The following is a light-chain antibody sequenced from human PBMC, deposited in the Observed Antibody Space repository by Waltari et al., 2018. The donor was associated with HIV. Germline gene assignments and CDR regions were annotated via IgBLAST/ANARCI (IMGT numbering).Light chain of an antibody. Sequence: QSALTQPPSASGPPGQSVTISCTGTSSDVGGYNYVSWYQQHPGKAPTPMIYEVTKRPSGVPDRFSGSKSGNTASLTVSGLQAEDEADYYCSSYAGSNNFVFGTGTKVTVL. V-gene: IGLV2-8*01. J-gene: IGLJ1*01. CDR2: EVT. CDR1: SSDVGGYNY. CDR3: SSYAGSNNFV.